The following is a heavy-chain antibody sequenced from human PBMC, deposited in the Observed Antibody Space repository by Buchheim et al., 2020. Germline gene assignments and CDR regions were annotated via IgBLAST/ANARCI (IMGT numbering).Heavy chain of an antibody. V-gene: IGHV3-74*01. CDR2: INPDGSDT. D-gene: IGHD2-15*01. CDR3: TRSANFFRGMDV. CDR1: GFTFSSDW. J-gene: IGHJ6*01. Sequence: EERLVESGGGLGQPGGSLRLSCAASGFTFSSDWMHWVRQAPGKGLVWVSRINPDGSDTTSADSVKGRFTISRDNGRNTLYQKMNSLRGEDTAIYYCTRSANFFRGMDVWGQGTT.